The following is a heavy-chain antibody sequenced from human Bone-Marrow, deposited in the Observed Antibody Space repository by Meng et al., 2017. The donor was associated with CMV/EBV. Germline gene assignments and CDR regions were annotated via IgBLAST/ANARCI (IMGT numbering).Heavy chain of an antibody. D-gene: IGHD3-3*01. CDR3: ARGTLRRSDS. CDR2: IKHDGSEI. V-gene: IGHV3-7*01. CDR1: GFTFSGYW. Sequence: GGSLRLSCAASGFTFSGYWMSWVRQPPGKGLEWVANIKHDGSEIDYVDSVEGRFTTSRDNAKNSLYLQMNSLRVEDTAVYYCARGTLRRSDSWGQGTLVTVS. J-gene: IGHJ4*02.